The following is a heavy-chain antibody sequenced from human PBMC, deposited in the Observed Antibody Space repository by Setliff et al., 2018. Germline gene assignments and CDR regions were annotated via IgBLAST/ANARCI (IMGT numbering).Heavy chain of an antibody. Sequence: PGGSLRLSCAASGFTFSSYWMSWVRQAPGKGLEWVANIKEDGSEKYYADSVKGRFTISRDNAKNSLYLQMNSLRAEDTAVYYCARARYCSSTSCYYYYYMDVWGKGTTVTVSS. J-gene: IGHJ6*03. CDR3: ARARYCSSTSCYYYYYMDV. V-gene: IGHV3-7*01. D-gene: IGHD2-2*01. CDR1: GFTFSSYW. CDR2: IKEDGSEK.